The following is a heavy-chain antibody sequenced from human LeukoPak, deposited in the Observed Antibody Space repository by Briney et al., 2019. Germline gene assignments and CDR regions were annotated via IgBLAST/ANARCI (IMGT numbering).Heavy chain of an antibody. V-gene: IGHV1-18*01. CDR3: ARAVAAAGTLDYYYYYMDV. D-gene: IGHD6-13*01. CDR1: GYTFTHYI. Sequence: ASVKVSCKASGYTFTHYIINWVRQAPGQGLEWMGKISAYNNYTTYAQKFQGRIAMTTDTSTNTAYMELRSLRSDDTAVYYCARAVAAAGTLDYYYYYMDVWGKGTTVTISS. J-gene: IGHJ6*03. CDR2: ISAYNNYT.